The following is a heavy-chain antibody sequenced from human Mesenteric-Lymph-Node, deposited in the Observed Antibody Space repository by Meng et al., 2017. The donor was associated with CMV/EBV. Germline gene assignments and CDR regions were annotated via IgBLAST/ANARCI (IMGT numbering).Heavy chain of an antibody. J-gene: IGHJ2*01. CDR1: SIRSGGYY. CDR3: ARAYSSSWYGYWYFDL. Sequence: SIRSGGYYWSWIRQHPGKGLEWIGYIYYSGSTYYNPSLKSRVTISVDTSKNQFSLKLSSVTAADTAVYYCARAYSSSWYGYWYFDLWGRGTLVTVS. D-gene: IGHD6-13*01. V-gene: IGHV4-31*02. CDR2: IYYSGST.